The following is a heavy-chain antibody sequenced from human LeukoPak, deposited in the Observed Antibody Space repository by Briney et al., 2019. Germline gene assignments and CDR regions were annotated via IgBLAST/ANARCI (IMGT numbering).Heavy chain of an antibody. CDR1: GFTFSSYG. Sequence: GGSLILSCAASGFTFSSYGMHWVRQAPGKGLEWVAVILNDGSQEKYADSVKGRFTISRDNSKNTLFLQMNSLRAEDTAVYYCARDDALGDNALDIWGQGTMVTVSS. CDR3: ARDDALGDNALDI. D-gene: IGHD3-16*01. J-gene: IGHJ3*02. CDR2: ILNDGSQE. V-gene: IGHV3-33*01.